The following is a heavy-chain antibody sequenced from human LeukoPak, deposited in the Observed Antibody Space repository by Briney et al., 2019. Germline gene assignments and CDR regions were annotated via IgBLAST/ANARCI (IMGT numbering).Heavy chain of an antibody. CDR2: ISGSGTST. D-gene: IGHD3-22*01. CDR1: GFTFSSYG. J-gene: IGHJ4*02. Sequence: PGGSLRLSCAASGFTFSSYGMNWVRQAPGKGLEWVSAISGSGTSTYYADSVKGRFTISRDNSKNMLYLQMNSLRVEDTAVYYCAKGHTDSSGYYYFDSWGQGTLVTVSS. CDR3: AKGHTDSSGYYYFDS. V-gene: IGHV3-23*01.